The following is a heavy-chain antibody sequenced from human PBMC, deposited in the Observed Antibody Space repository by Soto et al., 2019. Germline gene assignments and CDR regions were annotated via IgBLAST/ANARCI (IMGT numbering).Heavy chain of an antibody. V-gene: IGHV4-34*01. CDR1: GGSFSGYY. CDR2: INHSGST. D-gene: IGHD5-12*01. J-gene: IGHJ6*03. CDR3: ARKYSGDEGGHYYYYSFMDV. Sequence: SETLSLTCAVYGGSFSGYYWSWIRQPPGKGLEWIGEINHSGSTNYNPSLKSRVTISVDTSKNQFSLKLSSVTAADTAVYYCARKYSGDEGGHYYYYSFMDVWGKGTTVTVSS.